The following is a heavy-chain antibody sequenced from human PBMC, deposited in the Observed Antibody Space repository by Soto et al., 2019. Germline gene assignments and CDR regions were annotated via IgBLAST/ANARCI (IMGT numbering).Heavy chain of an antibody. CDR1: GFIFSDYA. CDR2: ISSSRSPI. D-gene: IGHD5-12*01. Sequence: VHLVESGGGLVQPGGSLRLSCTASGFIFSDYAMNWVRQAPGKGLEWVSYISSSRSPIYYADSVKGRFTISRDSAKSSLYLHMNSLRDEDTAVYYCARGGRGYDYFDSWGLGTLVTVSS. V-gene: IGHV3-48*02. J-gene: IGHJ4*02. CDR3: ARGGRGYDYFDS.